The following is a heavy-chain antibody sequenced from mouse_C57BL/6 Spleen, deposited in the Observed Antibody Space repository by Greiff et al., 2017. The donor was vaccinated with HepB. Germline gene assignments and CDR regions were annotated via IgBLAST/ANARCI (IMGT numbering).Heavy chain of an antibody. V-gene: IGHV1-72*01. D-gene: IGHD2-2*01. J-gene: IGHJ2*01. CDR1: GYTFTSYW. Sequence: QVQLKQPGAELVKPGASVKLSCKASGYTFTSYWMHWVKQRPGRGLEWIGRIDPNSGGTKYNEKFKSKATLTVDKPSSTAYMQLSSLTSEDSAVYYCARSEVWLRPYYFDYWGQGTTLTVSS. CDR2: IDPNSGGT. CDR3: ARSEVWLRPYYFDY.